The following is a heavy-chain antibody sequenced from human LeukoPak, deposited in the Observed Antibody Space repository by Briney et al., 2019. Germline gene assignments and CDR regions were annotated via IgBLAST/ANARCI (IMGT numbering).Heavy chain of an antibody. J-gene: IGHJ5*02. V-gene: IGHV1-8*01. CDR2: MNPNNGNT. D-gene: IGHD6-13*01. CDR3: ASSNSAAESNWFDP. CDR1: GYTFTSYD. Sequence: ASVKVSCKASGYTFTSYDINWVRQAPGQGLEWMGWMNPNNGNTGYAQKFQGRVTMTRDTSISTAYMELSSLRSEDTAVYYCASSNSAAESNWFDPWGQGTLVTVSS.